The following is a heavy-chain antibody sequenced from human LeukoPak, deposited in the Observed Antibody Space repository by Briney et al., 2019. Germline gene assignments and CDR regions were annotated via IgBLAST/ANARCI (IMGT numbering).Heavy chain of an antibody. J-gene: IGHJ3*02. CDR3: ARSDIEYSSSGGRIDAFDI. Sequence: SQTLSLTCAISGDSVSSNSAAWNWIRQSPSRGLEWLGRTYYRSKWYNDYAVSVKSRITINPDTSKNQFSLQLNSVTPEDTAVYYCARSDIEYSSSGGRIDAFDIWGQGTMVTVSS. V-gene: IGHV6-1*01. CDR1: GDSVSSNSAA. D-gene: IGHD6-6*01. CDR2: TYYRSKWYN.